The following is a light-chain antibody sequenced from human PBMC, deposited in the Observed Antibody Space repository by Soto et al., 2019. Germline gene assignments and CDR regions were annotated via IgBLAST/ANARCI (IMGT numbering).Light chain of an antibody. V-gene: IGKV2-30*01. CDR2: HVS. CDR3: MQGTHWPPR. Sequence: VLTQSPGTLSLSPGERATLSCRASESLAYSDGNTYLNWFQQRPGQSPRRLIYHVSKRDSGVPDRFSGSGSGTDFTLKISRVEDEDVGVYYCMQGTHWPPRLGAGTKVDIK. J-gene: IGKJ3*01. CDR1: ESLAYSDGNTY.